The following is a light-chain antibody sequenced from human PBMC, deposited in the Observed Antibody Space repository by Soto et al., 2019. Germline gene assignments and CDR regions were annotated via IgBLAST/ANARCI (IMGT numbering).Light chain of an antibody. CDR2: GAS. CDR3: QQFNNWPLYT. V-gene: IGKV3-15*01. J-gene: IGKJ2*01. Sequence: EIVLTQSPLTLSLSPGERATLSCRASQSVRSNLAWYRQKPGQAPRLLIYGASTRAAGVPARFSGSGSGTEFTLTISSLQSEDFAIYYCQQFNNWPLYTFGQGTRLEI. CDR1: QSVRSN.